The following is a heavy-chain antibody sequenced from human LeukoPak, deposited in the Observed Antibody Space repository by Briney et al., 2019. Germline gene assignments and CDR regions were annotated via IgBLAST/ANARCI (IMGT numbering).Heavy chain of an antibody. Sequence: ASVKVSCKASGYTFTSYYMHWVRQAPGQGLEWMGIINPSGGSTSYAQKFQGRVTMTRDTSISTAYMELSRLRSDDTAVYYCARDRRAAAGLNWFDPWGQGTLVTVSS. D-gene: IGHD6-13*01. J-gene: IGHJ5*02. CDR3: ARDRRAAAGLNWFDP. CDR2: INPSGGST. V-gene: IGHV1-46*01. CDR1: GYTFTSYY.